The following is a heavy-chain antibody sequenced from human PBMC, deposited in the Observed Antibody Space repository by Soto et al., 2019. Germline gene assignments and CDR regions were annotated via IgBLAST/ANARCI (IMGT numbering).Heavy chain of an antibody. CDR3: TRDLRFSSWTSYWYFDL. J-gene: IGHJ2*01. CDR2: IRSKAYGGTT. V-gene: IGHV3-49*03. D-gene: IGHD6-13*01. CDR1: GFTFGDYA. Sequence: PGGSLRLSCTASGFTFGDYAMSWFRQAPGKGLEWVGFIRSKAYGGTTEYAASVKGRFTISRDDSKSIAYLQMNSLKTEDTAVYYCTRDLRFSSWTSYWYFDLWGRGTLVTVSS.